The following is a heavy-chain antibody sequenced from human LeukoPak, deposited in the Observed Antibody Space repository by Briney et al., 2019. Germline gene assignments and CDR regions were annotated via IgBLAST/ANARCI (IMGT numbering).Heavy chain of an antibody. V-gene: IGHV4-59*01. CDR1: GDSISGYY. CDR3: ARDRGEYFDY. Sequence: SETLSLTCTVSGDSISGYYWSWIRQPPGKGLEWIGYIYYSGSTYYNPSLKSRVTISVDTSKNQFSLKLSSVTAADTAVYYCARDRGEYFDYWGQGTLVTVSS. D-gene: IGHD3-16*01. J-gene: IGHJ4*02. CDR2: IYYSGST.